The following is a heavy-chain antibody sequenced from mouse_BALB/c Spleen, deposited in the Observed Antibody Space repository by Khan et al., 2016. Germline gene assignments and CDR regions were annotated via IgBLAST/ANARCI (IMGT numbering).Heavy chain of an antibody. J-gene: IGHJ4*01. CDR3: ARDLDY. V-gene: IGHV1-7*01. CDR1: GYTFTTYW. Sequence: QVQLQQSGAELAKPGASVKMSCKASGYTFTTYWMHWVKQRPGQGLEWIGYINPSTGYTEYNQKFKDKATLTVDKSSSTAYMQLSSLTSDDSAVYYCARDLDYWGQGTSVTVSS. CDR2: INPSTGYT.